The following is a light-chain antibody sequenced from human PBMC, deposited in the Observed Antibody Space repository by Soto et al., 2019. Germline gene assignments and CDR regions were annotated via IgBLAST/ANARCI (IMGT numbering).Light chain of an antibody. CDR3: QQYKNWPPLT. CDR2: GAS. Sequence: EIVLTPSPATLSLSPVERATLSCRASQSVSSYLAWYQQKPGQAPRLLIYGASTTATGIPARFSGSGSGTEFTLTISSLQSEDLAVYDCQQYKNWPPLTFGQGTKVDIK. CDR1: QSVSSY. V-gene: IGKV3-15*01. J-gene: IGKJ1*01.